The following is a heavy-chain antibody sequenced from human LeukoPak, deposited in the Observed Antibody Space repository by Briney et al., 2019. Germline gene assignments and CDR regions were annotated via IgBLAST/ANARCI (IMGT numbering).Heavy chain of an antibody. J-gene: IGHJ4*02. CDR1: GFTFSSYW. CDR2: INQDGDEK. D-gene: IGHD2-2*01. Sequence: GGSLRLSCAASGFTFSSYWMSWVRQAPGKGLEWVANINQDGDEKNYVDSVKGRFTISRDNAKNSLYLQMNSLRAEDTAVYHCATGRSCATCYLPDYWGQGALVTVSS. V-gene: IGHV3-7*01. CDR3: ATGRSCATCYLPDY.